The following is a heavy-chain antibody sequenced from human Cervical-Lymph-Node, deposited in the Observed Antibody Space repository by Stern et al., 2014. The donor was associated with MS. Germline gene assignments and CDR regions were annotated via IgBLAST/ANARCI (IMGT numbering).Heavy chain of an antibody. D-gene: IGHD3-16*01. CDR3: TRAVGGVGRE. J-gene: IGHJ4*02. Sequence: QDQLVQSGPEVKKPGASVMVSCKTSGYTFTNYYIHWVRQAPGQGLEWMGIINPNGSVTAAAQKFQERLTMTRDTSTTTVDMRLITLTSEDTAMYYCTRAVGGVGREWGQGTLVFVSS. V-gene: IGHV1-46*01. CDR1: GYTFTNYY. CDR2: INPNGSVT.